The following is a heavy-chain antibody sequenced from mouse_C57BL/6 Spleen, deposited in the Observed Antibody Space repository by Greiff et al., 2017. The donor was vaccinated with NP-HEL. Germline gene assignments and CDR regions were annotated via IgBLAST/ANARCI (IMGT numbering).Heavy chain of an antibody. J-gene: IGHJ4*01. D-gene: IGHD1-1*01. CDR3: ARGTTVVAHYYAMDY. V-gene: IGHV5-17*01. CDR2: LSSGSSTI. Sequence: EVQLVESGGGLVKPGGSLKLSCAASGFTFSDYGMHWVRQAPEKGLEWVAYLSSGSSTIYFAATVKGRFTIFRDNAKNTLFLQMTSLRSEDTAMYYCARGTTVVAHYYAMDYWGQGTSVTVSS. CDR1: GFTFSDYG.